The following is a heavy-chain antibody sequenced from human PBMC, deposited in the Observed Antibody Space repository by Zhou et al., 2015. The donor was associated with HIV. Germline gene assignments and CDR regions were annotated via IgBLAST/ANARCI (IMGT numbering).Heavy chain of an antibody. Sequence: QVQLVQSGAEVKKPGASVKVSCKASGYPFTSHGLIWVRQAPGQGLVWMGWINTNTGNPTYAQGFTGRFVFSLDTSVSTAYLEISSLKAEDTAVFYCARRMVGVGIDNWGQGTLVTVSS. V-gene: IGHV7-4-1*02. J-gene: IGHJ4*02. D-gene: IGHD3-10*02. CDR1: GYPFTSHG. CDR2: INTNTGNP. CDR3: ARRMVGVGIDN.